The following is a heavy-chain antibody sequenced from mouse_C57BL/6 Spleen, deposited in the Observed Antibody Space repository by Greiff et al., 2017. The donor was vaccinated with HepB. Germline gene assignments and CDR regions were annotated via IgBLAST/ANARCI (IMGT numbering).Heavy chain of an antibody. D-gene: IGHD1-1*01. CDR2: IYPRSGNT. V-gene: IGHV1-81*01. CDR1: GYTFTSYG. CDR3: ARGGITTVGYFDV. Sequence: QVQLKQSGAELARPGASVKLSCKASGYTFTSYGISWVKQRTGQGLEWIGEIYPRSGNTYYNEKFKGKATLTADKSSSTAYMELRSLTSEDSAVYFWARGGITTVGYFDVWGTGTTVTVSS. J-gene: IGHJ1*03.